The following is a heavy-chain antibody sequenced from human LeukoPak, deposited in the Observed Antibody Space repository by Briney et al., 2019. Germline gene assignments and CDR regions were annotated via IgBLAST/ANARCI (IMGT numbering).Heavy chain of an antibody. CDR1: GGSISSSSYY. J-gene: IGHJ4*02. CDR2: IYYSGST. Sequence: SETLSLTCTVSGGSISSSSYYWGWIRQPPGKGLEWIGSIYYSGSTYYNPSLNSRFTISVDTSKNQFSLKLSSVTAADTAVYYCARHRDYYDSSGYYYEAYYFDYWGQGTLVTVSS. D-gene: IGHD3-22*01. CDR3: ARHRDYYDSSGYYYEAYYFDY. V-gene: IGHV4-39*01.